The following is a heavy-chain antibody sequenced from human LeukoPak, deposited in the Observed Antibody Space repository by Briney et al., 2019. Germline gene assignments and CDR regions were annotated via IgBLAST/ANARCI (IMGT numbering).Heavy chain of an antibody. CDR2: IYHSGTT. D-gene: IGHD3-10*01. Sequence: SQTLSLTCAVSGGSISSGDNSWSWIRQPPGKGLEWIGYIYHSGTTYYKPSLKSRVTISVDRSKNQFSLRLSSVTAADTAVYYCARAPGYYGSGSPYFDSWGHGTLVTVSS. CDR3: ARAPGYYGSGSPYFDS. V-gene: IGHV4-30-2*01. J-gene: IGHJ4*01. CDR1: GGSISSGDNS.